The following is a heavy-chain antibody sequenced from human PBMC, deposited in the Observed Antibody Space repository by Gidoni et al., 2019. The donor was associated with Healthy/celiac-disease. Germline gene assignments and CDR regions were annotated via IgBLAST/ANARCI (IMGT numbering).Heavy chain of an antibody. D-gene: IGHD6-13*01. CDR2: IYYSGST. V-gene: IGHV4-59*01. Sequence: QVQLQESGPGLVKPSETLSLTCTVSGGSISSYYWSCIRQPPGKGLEWIGYIYYSGSTNYNPSLKSRVTISVDTSKNQFSLKLSSVTAADTAVYYCARVFLGGAAAGRDYYYYHGMDVWGQGTTVTVSS. CDR3: ARVFLGGAAAGRDYYYYHGMDV. CDR1: GGSISSYY. J-gene: IGHJ6*02.